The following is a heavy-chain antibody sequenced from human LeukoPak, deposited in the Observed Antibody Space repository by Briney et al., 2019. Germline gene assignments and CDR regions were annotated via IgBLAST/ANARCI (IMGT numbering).Heavy chain of an antibody. J-gene: IGHJ4*02. V-gene: IGHV3-23*01. CDR2: ISCSGGST. Sequence: GGSLRLSCAASGFTFSSYAMSWVRQAPGKGLEWVSDISCSGGSTYYADSVKGRFTISRDNSKNTLYLQMNSLRAEDTAVYYCAKDGSTSLNWNYVSFWNYWGQGTLVTVSS. CDR3: AKDGSTSLNWNYVSFWNY. CDR1: GFTFSSYA. D-gene: IGHD1-7*01.